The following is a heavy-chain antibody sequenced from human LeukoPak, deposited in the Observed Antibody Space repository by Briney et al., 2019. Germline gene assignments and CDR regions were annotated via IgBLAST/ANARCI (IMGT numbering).Heavy chain of an antibody. CDR1: GFTFSSYG. CDR3: ARKQQLVQYVIDY. CDR2: IWYDGSNK. V-gene: IGHV3-33*01. J-gene: IGHJ4*02. Sequence: GGSLRLSCAASGFTFSSYGMHWVRQAPGKGLEWVAVIWYDGSNKYYADSVKGQFTISRDNSKNTLYLQMNGLRAEDTAVYYCARKQQLVQYVIDYWGQGTLVTVSS. D-gene: IGHD6-13*01.